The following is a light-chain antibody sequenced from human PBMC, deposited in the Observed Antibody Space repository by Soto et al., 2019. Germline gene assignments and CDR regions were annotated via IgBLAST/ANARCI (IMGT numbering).Light chain of an antibody. J-gene: IGKJ1*01. CDR2: GAS. Sequence: EIVVTQSPATRSVSPGERATLSCRASQSVTSNLAWYQQKPVQAPRLLIYGASTRATGIPARFSGSGSGTEFTLTISSLKYEDCAVYYCQQYKNWPPWTVGQGTKVEIK. V-gene: IGKV3-15*01. CDR3: QQYKNWPPWT. CDR1: QSVTSN.